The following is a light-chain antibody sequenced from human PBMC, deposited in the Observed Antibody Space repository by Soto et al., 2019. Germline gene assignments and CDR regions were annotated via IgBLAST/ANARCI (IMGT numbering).Light chain of an antibody. Sequence: EIVLTQSPGTLSLSPGERATLSCRASQSVSSSYLAWYQQKPGQAPRLLIYGASSRATGIPDRFSGSGSGTDFTLSIRRLEPEDFAVYYCQQYAGSPPLTFGGGTKVEIK. CDR1: QSVSSSY. CDR2: GAS. J-gene: IGKJ4*01. V-gene: IGKV3-20*01. CDR3: QQYAGSPPLT.